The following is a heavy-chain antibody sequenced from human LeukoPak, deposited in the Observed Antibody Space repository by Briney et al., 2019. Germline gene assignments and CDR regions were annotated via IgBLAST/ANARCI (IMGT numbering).Heavy chain of an antibody. V-gene: IGHV1-69*06. CDR1: GGTFSSYA. J-gene: IGHJ4*02. D-gene: IGHD3-10*01. CDR3: ARKYYYGSGSLDY. CDR2: IIPIFGTA. Sequence: AVKVSCKASGGTFSSYAISWVRQAPGQGLEWMGGIIPIFGTANYAQKFQGRVTITADKSTSTAYMELSSLRSEDTAVYYCARKYYYGSGSLDYWGQGTLVTVSS.